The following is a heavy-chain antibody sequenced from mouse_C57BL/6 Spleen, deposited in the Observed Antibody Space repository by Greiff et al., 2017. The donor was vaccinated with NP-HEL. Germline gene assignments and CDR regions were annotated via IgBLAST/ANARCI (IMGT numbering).Heavy chain of an antibody. V-gene: IGHV1-42*01. Sequence: VQLQQSGPELVKPGASVKISCKASGYSFTGYYMNWVKQSPEKSLEWIGEINPSTGGTTYNQKFKAKATLTVDKSSSTAYMQLKSLTSEDSAVYYCARSIYYYGSSYFYAMDYWGQGTSVTVSS. CDR1: GYSFTGYY. CDR2: INPSTGGT. D-gene: IGHD1-1*01. CDR3: ARSIYYYGSSYFYAMDY. J-gene: IGHJ4*01.